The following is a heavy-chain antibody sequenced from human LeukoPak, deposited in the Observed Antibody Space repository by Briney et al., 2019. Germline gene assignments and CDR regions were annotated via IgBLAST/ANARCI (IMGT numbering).Heavy chain of an antibody. D-gene: IGHD5-18*01. J-gene: IGHJ4*02. CDR1: GGTFSSYT. Sequence: SVKVSCKASGGTFSSYTISWVRQAPGQGLEWMGRIIPILGIANYAQKFQDRVTITADKSTSTAYMELSSLRSEDTAVYYCARAGYNHYFDYWGQGTLVTVSS. CDR2: IIPILGIA. CDR3: ARAGYNHYFDY. V-gene: IGHV1-69*02.